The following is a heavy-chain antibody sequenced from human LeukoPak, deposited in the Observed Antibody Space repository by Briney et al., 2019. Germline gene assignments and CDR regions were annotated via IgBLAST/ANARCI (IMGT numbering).Heavy chain of an antibody. J-gene: IGHJ4*02. CDR2: INSDGSST. CDR3: ARVPYSSSPFDY. V-gene: IGHV3-74*01. Sequence: GGSLRLSCAASGFTFSSYWMHWVRQAPGKGLVWVSRINSDGSSTSYADSVKGRFTISRDNDKNALYLQMNSLRAEDTAVYYCARVPYSSSPFDYWGQGTLVTVSS. D-gene: IGHD6-6*01. CDR1: GFTFSSYW.